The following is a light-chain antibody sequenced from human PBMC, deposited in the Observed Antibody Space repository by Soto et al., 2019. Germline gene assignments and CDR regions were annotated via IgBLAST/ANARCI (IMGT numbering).Light chain of an antibody. CDR2: KSS. J-gene: IGKJ4*01. CDR3: QQYNSYPLLT. V-gene: IGKV1-5*03. Sequence: DIQMTQSPSTLSASVGDRVTITCRASQSISSWLAWYQQKPGKAPNLLIYKSSTLERVVPSRFSGSGSGTEFTLTINSLQPDDFATYYCQQYNSYPLLTFGGGTKVEIK. CDR1: QSISSW.